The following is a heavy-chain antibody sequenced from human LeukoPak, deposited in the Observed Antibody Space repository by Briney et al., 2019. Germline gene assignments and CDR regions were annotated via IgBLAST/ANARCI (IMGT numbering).Heavy chain of an antibody. CDR1: GGTFSSYA. V-gene: IGHV1-69*06. Sequence: SVKVSCKASGGTFSSYAISWVRQAPGQGLEWMGGIIPIFGTANYAQKFQGRVTITADKATSTAYMELSSLRSEDTAVYYCARVDGGGYEKYYFDYWGQGTLVTVSS. CDR3: ARVDGGGYEKYYFDY. D-gene: IGHD5-12*01. CDR2: IIPIFGTA. J-gene: IGHJ4*02.